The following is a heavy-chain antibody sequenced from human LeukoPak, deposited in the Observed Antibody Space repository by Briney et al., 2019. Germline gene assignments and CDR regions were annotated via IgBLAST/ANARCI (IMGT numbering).Heavy chain of an antibody. Sequence: SETLSLACAVSGDSISSINWWTWVRLSPEKGLEWIGEIHHSGKTNYNPSLKSRVNISLDKSKNHFSLRVNSVVAADTAIYYCARAPDTAIPYYYMDVWGKGTTVTVSS. CDR1: GDSISSINW. CDR2: IHHSGKT. J-gene: IGHJ6*03. V-gene: IGHV4-4*02. CDR3: ARAPDTAIPYYYMDV. D-gene: IGHD5-18*01.